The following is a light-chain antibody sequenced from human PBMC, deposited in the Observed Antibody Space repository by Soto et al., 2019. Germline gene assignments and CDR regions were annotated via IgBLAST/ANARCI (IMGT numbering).Light chain of an antibody. CDR2: GAS. J-gene: IGKJ4*01. CDR1: QSVSSSY. V-gene: IGKV3-20*01. CDR3: QQYGRPTVT. Sequence: EIVLTQSPGTLSLSPGERATLSCRASQSVSSSYLAWYQQKPGQAPRLLIYGASSRATGIPDRFSGSGSGTDFTLTISRLEPEDFAVYYCQQYGRPTVTFGGGTKVEIK.